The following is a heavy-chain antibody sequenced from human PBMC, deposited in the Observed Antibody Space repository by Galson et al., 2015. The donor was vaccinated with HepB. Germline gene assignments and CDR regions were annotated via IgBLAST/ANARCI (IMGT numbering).Heavy chain of an antibody. CDR3: ARNPASYDYYNMGV. CDR1: GFSFSSHS. CDR2: ISAGSTGR. V-gene: IGHV3-48*01. J-gene: IGHJ6*02. D-gene: IGHD6-25*01. Sequence: SLRLSCAASGFSFSSHSMCWVRQAPGKGLEWVAYISAGSTGRYYGASVRGRFTISRDNAKNSVYLHMNNLRAVDTAVYYCARNPASYDYYNMGVWGRGTMVTVSS.